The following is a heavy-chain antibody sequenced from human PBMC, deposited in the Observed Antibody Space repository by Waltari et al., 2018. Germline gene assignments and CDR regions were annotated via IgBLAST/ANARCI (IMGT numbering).Heavy chain of an antibody. V-gene: IGHV4-34*01. CDR1: GWSFSGYF. CDR3: ARGASISIFGVVTPDPFDP. D-gene: IGHD3-3*01. CDR2: IDRSGST. Sequence: QVQLQQWGAGLLKPSETLSLTCAVYGWSFSGYFWNWIRQPPGKGLEWLGEIDRSGSTNYNPSLKSRVTISIDTFKKQISLKLNSVTAADTAVYYCARGASISIFGVVTPDPFDPWGQGTQVTVSS. J-gene: IGHJ5*02.